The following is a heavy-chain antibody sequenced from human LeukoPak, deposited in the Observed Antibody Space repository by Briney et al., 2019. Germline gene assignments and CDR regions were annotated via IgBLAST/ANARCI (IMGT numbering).Heavy chain of an antibody. D-gene: IGHD6-13*01. CDR3: ASSSWYPNWFDP. CDR1: GGSISSYY. J-gene: IGHJ5*02. Sequence: SETLSLTCTVSGGSISSYYWSWIRQPPGKGLEWIGYIYYSGSTNYNPSLKSRVTISVDTSKNQFSLKLSSVTAADMAVYYCASSSWYPNWFDPWGQGTLVTVSS. V-gene: IGHV4-59*01. CDR2: IYYSGST.